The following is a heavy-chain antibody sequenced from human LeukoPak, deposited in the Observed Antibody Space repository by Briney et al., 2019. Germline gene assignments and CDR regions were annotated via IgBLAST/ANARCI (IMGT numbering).Heavy chain of an antibody. CDR3: ARHMGIAAPFDY. D-gene: IGHD6-13*01. CDR2: IIPIFGTA. V-gene: IGHV1-69*05. Sequence: SVKVSCKASGGTFSSYAISWVRHAPGQGLQWMGGIIPIFGTANYEQKFQGRVTTTTDESTSTAYMELSSLRSEDTAVYYCARHMGIAAPFDYWGQGTLVTVSS. J-gene: IGHJ4*02. CDR1: GGTFSSYA.